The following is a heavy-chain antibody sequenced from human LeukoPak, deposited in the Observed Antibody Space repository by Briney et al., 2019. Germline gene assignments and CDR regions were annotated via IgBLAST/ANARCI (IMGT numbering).Heavy chain of an antibody. CDR3: ARVPFGDSSGYYYFFDY. J-gene: IGHJ4*02. CDR2: INPNSGGT. CDR1: GYTFTGYY. D-gene: IGHD3-22*01. V-gene: IGHV1-2*02. Sequence: ASVKVSCKASGYTFTGYYMHWVRQAPGQGLEWMGWINPNSGGTIYAQKFQGRVTMTRDTSISTAYMELSRLRSDDTAVYYCARVPFGDSSGYYYFFDYWGQGTLVTVSS.